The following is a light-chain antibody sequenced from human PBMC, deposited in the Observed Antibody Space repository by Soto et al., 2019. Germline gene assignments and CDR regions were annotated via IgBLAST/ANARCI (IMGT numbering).Light chain of an antibody. V-gene: IGKV3-11*01. Sequence: VWRQFPVTQSLSSLARATLSCRASQTVATYLAWYQQKPGQPHRLLIYGASNRDTGIPARFSGSGSGTDFTLTIRNLEPEDFAVYYCQQRNNWPANFGQGTRLEIK. J-gene: IGKJ5*01. CDR1: QTVATY. CDR3: QQRNNWPAN. CDR2: GAS.